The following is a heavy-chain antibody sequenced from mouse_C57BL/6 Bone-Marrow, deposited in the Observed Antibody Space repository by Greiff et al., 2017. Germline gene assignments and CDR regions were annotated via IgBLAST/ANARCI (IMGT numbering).Heavy chain of an antibody. CDR2: INYDGSST. J-gene: IGHJ2*01. D-gene: IGHD1-1*01. V-gene: IGHV5-16*01. CDR3: ARVTTVVVFDY. Sequence: EVKLVESEGGLVQPGSSMKLSCTASGFTFSDYYMAWVRQVPEKGLEWVANINYDGSSTYYLDSLKSRFIISRDNAKNILYLQMSSLKSEDTATYYCARVTTVVVFDYWGQGTTLTVSS. CDR1: GFTFSDYY.